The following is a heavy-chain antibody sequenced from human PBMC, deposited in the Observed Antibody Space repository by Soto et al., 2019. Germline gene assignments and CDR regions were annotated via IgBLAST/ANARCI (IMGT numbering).Heavy chain of an antibody. J-gene: IGHJ4*02. CDR2: INWGGDNT. Sequence: PMRVSCDVAEVKIGDFGVSWVSQAPGQGLEWGSGINWGGDNTGYAGSVKGRFTISRENAKNTLYLQMNSLRAEDTAVYYCAKSPGMYYYDSSCYYHYDYWGQGTLVTVSS. CDR1: EVKIGDFG. CDR3: AKSPGMYYYDSSCYYHYDY. D-gene: IGHD3-22*01. V-gene: IGHV3-20*04.